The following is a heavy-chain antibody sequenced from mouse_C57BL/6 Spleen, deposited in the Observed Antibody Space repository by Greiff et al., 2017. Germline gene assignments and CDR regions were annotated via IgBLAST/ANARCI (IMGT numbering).Heavy chain of an antibody. V-gene: IGHV1-82*01. J-gene: IGHJ4*01. D-gene: IGHD1-1*01. CDR1: GYAFSSSW. Sequence: QVQLQQSGPELVKPGASVKISCKASGYAFSSSWMNWVKQRPGKGLEWIGRIYPGDGDTNYNGKFKGKATLTADKSSSTAYMQLSSLTSEDSAVYVCARLSTTVVAEDAMDYWGQGTSVTVSS. CDR3: ARLSTTVVAEDAMDY. CDR2: IYPGDGDT.